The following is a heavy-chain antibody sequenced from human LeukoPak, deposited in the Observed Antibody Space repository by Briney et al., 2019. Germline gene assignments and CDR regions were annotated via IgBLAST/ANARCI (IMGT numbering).Heavy chain of an antibody. CDR1: GCTFTSYA. CDR2: IIPIFGTA. CDR3: ARGGGYSYGTGFDY. V-gene: IGHV1-69*05. Sequence: SVKVSCKASGCTFTSYAISWVRQAPGQGLEWMGGIIPIFGTANYAQKFQGRVTITTDESTSTAYMELSSLRSEDTAVYYCARGGGYSYGTGFDYWGEGTLVTVSS. J-gene: IGHJ4*02. D-gene: IGHD5-18*01.